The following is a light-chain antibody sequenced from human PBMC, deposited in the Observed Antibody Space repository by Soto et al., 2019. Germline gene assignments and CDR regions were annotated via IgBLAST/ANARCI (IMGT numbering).Light chain of an antibody. CDR3: CSYAGSSTFLYV. CDR1: SSDVWSYNL. Sequence: SVLTQPASLSGSSGQSITLSCPGNSSDVWSYNLVSWYQQHPGKAPKLMIYEVSKRPSGVSNRFSGSKSGNTASLTISGLQAEDEADYYCCSYAGSSTFLYVFGTGTKVTVL. J-gene: IGLJ1*01. V-gene: IGLV2-23*02. CDR2: EVS.